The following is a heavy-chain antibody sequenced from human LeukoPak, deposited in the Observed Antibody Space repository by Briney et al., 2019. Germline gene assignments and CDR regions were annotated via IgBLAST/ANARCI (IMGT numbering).Heavy chain of an antibody. CDR3: ARDGSGSSFDY. CDR1: GGSISSYY. Sequence: KPSETLSLTCTVSGGSISSYYWSWIRQPPGKGLEWIGYIYYSGSTNYNPSLKSRVTISVDTSKNQFSLKLSSVTAADTAVYYCARDGSGSSFDYWGQGTLVTVSS. J-gene: IGHJ4*02. V-gene: IGHV4-59*01. D-gene: IGHD3-10*01. CDR2: IYYSGST.